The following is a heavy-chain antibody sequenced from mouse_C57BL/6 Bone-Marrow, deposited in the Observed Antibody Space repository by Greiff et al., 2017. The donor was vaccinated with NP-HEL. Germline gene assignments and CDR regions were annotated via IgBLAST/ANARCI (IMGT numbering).Heavy chain of an antibody. D-gene: IGHD1-1*01. CDR1: GYAFSSYW. V-gene: IGHV1-80*01. CDR3: SRRDYGSSLDY. Sequence: VQLQQSGAELVKPGASVKISCKASGYAFSSYWMNWVKQRPGKGLEWIGQIYPGDGDTNYNGKFKGKATLTADKSSSTAYMQLSSLTSEDSAVYFWSRRDYGSSLDYWGQGTTLTVSS. J-gene: IGHJ2*01. CDR2: IYPGDGDT.